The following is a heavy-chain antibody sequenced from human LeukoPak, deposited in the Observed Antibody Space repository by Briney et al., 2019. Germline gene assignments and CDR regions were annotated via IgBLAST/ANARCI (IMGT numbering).Heavy chain of an antibody. CDR3: ARATGTTPQYYYYYMDV. CDR1: GYSISSGYY. D-gene: IGHD1/OR15-1a*01. J-gene: IGHJ6*03. CDR2: IYHSGST. V-gene: IGHV4-38-2*02. Sequence: NPSETLSLTCTVSGYSISSGYYWGWIRQPPGKGLEWIGSIYHSGSTYYNPSLKSRVTISVDTSKNQFSLKLSSVTAADTAVYYCARATGTTPQYYYYYMDVWGKGTTVTVSS.